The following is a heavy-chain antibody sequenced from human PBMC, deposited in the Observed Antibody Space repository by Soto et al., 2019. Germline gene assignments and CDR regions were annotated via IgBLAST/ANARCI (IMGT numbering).Heavy chain of an antibody. CDR1: GGSISSGDYY. CDR2: IYYSGST. V-gene: IGHV4-30-4*01. CDR3: ACSPGVWFDP. Sequence: SETLSLTCTVSGGSISSGDYYWRWIRQPPGKGLEWIGYIYYSGSTYYNPSLKSRVTISVDTSKNQFSLKLSSVTATDTAVYYCACSPGVWFDPWGQGTLVTVS. D-gene: IGHD7-27*01. J-gene: IGHJ5*02.